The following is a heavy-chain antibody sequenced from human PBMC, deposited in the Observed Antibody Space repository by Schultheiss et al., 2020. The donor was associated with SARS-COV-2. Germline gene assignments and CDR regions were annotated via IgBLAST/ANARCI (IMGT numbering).Heavy chain of an antibody. D-gene: IGHD3-3*01. CDR2: FAPEDGET. CDR3: ATGLFGSFDT. CDR1: GYTVTALS. Sequence: ASVKVSCKVSGYTVTALSMHWVRQAPGKGLEWMGGFAPEDGETIYAQKFQDRVTMTEDISTDTAYMELSSLRSEDTAVYYCATGLFGSFDTWGQGTLVTAPQ. V-gene: IGHV1-24*01. J-gene: IGHJ5*02.